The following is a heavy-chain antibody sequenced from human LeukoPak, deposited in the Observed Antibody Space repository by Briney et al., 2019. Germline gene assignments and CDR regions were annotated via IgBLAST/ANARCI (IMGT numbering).Heavy chain of an antibody. J-gene: IGHJ4*02. CDR3: ARWSDYDSSGYYHDY. V-gene: IGHV1-8*03. CDR1: GYTFTSYA. D-gene: IGHD3-22*01. CDR2: MNPNSGNT. Sequence: ASVKVSCKASGYTFTSYAMNWVRQATGQGLEWMGWMNPNSGNTGYAQKFQGRVTITRNTSISTAYMELSSLRSEDTAVYYCARWSDYDSSGYYHDYWGQGTLVTVSS.